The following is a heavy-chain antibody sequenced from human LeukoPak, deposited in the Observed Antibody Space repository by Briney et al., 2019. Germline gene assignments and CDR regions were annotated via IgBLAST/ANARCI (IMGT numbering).Heavy chain of an antibody. V-gene: IGHV3-74*01. CDR3: ARSTGEHGYSYGYGGHFDH. D-gene: IGHD5-18*01. Sequence: GGSLRLSCAASGFTFSSYWMHWVRRAPGKGLVWVSRINSDGSSTSYADSVKGRFTISRDNAKNTLYLQMNSLRAEDTAVYYCARSTGEHGYSYGYGGHFDHWGQGTLVTVSS. CDR1: GFTFSSYW. CDR2: INSDGSST. J-gene: IGHJ4*02.